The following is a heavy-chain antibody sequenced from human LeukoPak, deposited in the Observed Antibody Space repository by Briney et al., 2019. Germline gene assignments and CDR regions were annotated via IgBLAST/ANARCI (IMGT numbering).Heavy chain of an antibody. CDR2: INHSGST. CDR3: ARVWSSS. Sequence: SETLSLTCAVYGGSFSGYYWSWIRQPPGKGLEWVGEINHSGSTNYNPSLKSRVTISVDTSKNQFSLTLSSVTAADTTVYYCARVWSSSWGQGTLVTVSS. CDR1: GGSFSGYY. J-gene: IGHJ4*02. V-gene: IGHV4-34*01. D-gene: IGHD6-13*01.